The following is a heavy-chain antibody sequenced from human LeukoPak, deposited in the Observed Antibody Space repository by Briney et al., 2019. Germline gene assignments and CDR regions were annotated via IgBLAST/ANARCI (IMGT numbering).Heavy chain of an antibody. D-gene: IGHD3-22*01. CDR2: ITSSGRYI. CDR1: GFTFSSYS. Sequence: GGSLRLSCAASGFTFSSYSMNWVRQAPGKGLEWVSSITSSGRYIYYADSVKGRFTISRDNAKNSLYLQMNSLRAEDTAVYYCARGDYDSSGYYLGYYYYYYYMDVWGKGTTVTVSS. CDR3: ARGDYDSSGYYLGYYYYYYYMDV. V-gene: IGHV3-21*01. J-gene: IGHJ6*03.